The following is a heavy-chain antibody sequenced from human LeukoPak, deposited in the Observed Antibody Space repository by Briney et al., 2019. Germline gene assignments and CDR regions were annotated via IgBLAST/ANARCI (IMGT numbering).Heavy chain of an antibody. J-gene: IGHJ4*02. CDR1: DDSITMYY. V-gene: IGHV4-59*08. CDR2: VDHTGST. CDR3: ARHNDDYYDSSGIDY. Sequence: SSETLSLTCSVSDDSITMYYWTWIRQPPGKGLEWIGYVDHTGSTNFNPSLNGRVSISRDTSKNLFSLRLSSVTAADTAVYYCARHNDDYYDSSGIDYWGQGTLVTVSS. D-gene: IGHD3-22*01.